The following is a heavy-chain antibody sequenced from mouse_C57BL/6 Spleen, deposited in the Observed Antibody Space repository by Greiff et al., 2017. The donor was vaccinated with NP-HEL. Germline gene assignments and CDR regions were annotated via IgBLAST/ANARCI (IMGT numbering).Heavy chain of an antibody. J-gene: IGHJ4*01. CDR3: ARSYLDYAMDY. D-gene: IGHD2-10*01. V-gene: IGHV1-50*01. CDR1: GYTFTSYW. Sequence: QVQLQQSGAELVKPGASVKLSCKASGYTFTSYWMQWVKQRPGQGLEWIGEIDPSDSYTNYNQKFKGKATLTVDTSSSTAYMQLSSLTSEDSAVYYCARSYLDYAMDYWGQGTSVTVSS. CDR2: IDPSDSYT.